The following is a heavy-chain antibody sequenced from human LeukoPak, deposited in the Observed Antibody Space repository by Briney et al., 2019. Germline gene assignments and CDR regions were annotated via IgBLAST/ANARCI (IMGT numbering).Heavy chain of an antibody. J-gene: IGHJ6*03. CDR2: IKQDGSEK. D-gene: IGHD1-26*01. V-gene: IGHV3-7*01. CDR1: GFTFSSYW. CDR3: ARGIGSSLSYYYYMDV. Sequence: GGSLRLSCAASGFTFSSYWMSWVRQAPGKGLEWVANIKQDGSEKYYVDSVKGRFTISRDNAKNSLYLQMNSLRAEDTAVYYCARGIGSSLSYYYYMDVWGKGTTVTVSS.